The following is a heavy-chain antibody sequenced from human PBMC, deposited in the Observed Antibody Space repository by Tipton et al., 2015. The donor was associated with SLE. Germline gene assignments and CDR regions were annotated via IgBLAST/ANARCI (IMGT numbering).Heavy chain of an antibody. D-gene: IGHD1-26*01. Sequence: TLSLTCTVSGGSISSYYWSWIRQPPGKGLEWIGEINHSGSTNYNPSLKSRVTISVDTSKNQFSLKLSSVTAADTAVYYCARGVGATTINYYMDVWGKGTTVTVSS. CDR1: GGSISSYY. CDR3: ARGVGATTINYYMDV. CDR2: INHSGST. J-gene: IGHJ6*03. V-gene: IGHV4-34*01.